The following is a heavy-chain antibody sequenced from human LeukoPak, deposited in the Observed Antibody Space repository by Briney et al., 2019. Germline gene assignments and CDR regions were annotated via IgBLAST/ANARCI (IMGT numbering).Heavy chain of an antibody. V-gene: IGHV3-11*01. Sequence: GGSLRLSCAASGFTFSDYYMSWLRQAPGKGLEWVSYISSSGSTIYYADSVKGRFTISRDNAKNSLYLQMNSLRAEDTAVYYCARDDVVPAAMNQVYYYYGMDVWGQGTTVTVSS. D-gene: IGHD2-2*01. CDR2: ISSSGSTI. CDR3: ARDDVVPAAMNQVYYYYGMDV. J-gene: IGHJ6*02. CDR1: GFTFSDYY.